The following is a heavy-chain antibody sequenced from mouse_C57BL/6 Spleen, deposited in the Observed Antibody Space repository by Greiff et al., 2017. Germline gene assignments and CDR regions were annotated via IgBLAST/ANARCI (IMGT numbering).Heavy chain of an antibody. D-gene: IGHD1-1*01. CDR2: IRSKSNNYAT. J-gene: IGHJ4*01. CDR3: VREGYYYGSSYYAMDY. Sequence: EVQGVESGGGLVQPKGSLKLSCAASGFSFNTYAMNWVRQAPGKGLEWVARIRSKSNNYATYYADSVKDRFTISRDDSESMLYLQMNNLKTEDTAMYYCVREGYYYGSSYYAMDYWGQGTSVTVSS. CDR1: GFSFNTYA. V-gene: IGHV10-1*01.